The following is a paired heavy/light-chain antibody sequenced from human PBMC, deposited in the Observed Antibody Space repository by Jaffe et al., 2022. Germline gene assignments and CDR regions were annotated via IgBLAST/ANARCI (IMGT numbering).Light chain of an antibody. CDR1: SSDVGGYNY. CDR3: SSYTSSSTRV. J-gene: IGLJ1*01. Sequence: QSALTQPASVSGSPGQSITISCTGTSSDVGGYNYVSWYQQHPGKAPKLIIYEVSNRPSGVSNRFSGSKSGNTASLTISGLQAEDEADYFCSSYTSSSTRVFGTGTQVTVL. CDR2: EVS. V-gene: IGLV2-14*01.
Heavy chain of an antibody. Sequence: EVQLVESGGGLVQPGGSLRLSCTASAFTVSSNYMTWVRQAPGKGLEWVSVIYSGGSTYYADSVKGRFTISRDNSKNTLYLRMNSLRAEDTAVYFCARDSGYAFSDYWGQGTLVTVSS. D-gene: IGHD5-12*01. V-gene: IGHV3-66*02. CDR1: AFTVSSNY. CDR2: IYSGGST. CDR3: ARDSGYAFSDY. J-gene: IGHJ4*02.